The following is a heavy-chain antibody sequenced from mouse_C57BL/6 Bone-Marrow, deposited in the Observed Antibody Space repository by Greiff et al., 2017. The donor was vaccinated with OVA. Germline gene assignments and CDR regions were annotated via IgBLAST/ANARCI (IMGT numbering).Heavy chain of an antibody. CDR1: GFTFSDFY. CDR3: ARDYGYYEEWFAY. Sequence: EVKLMESGGGLVQSGRSLRLSCATSGFTFSDFYMEWVRQAPGKGLEWIAASRNKANDYTTEYSASVKGRFIVSRDTSHSILYLQMNALRAEDTAIYYCARDYGYYEEWFAYWGQGTLVTVSA. J-gene: IGHJ3*01. D-gene: IGHD2-3*01. V-gene: IGHV7-1*01. CDR2: SRNKANDYTT.